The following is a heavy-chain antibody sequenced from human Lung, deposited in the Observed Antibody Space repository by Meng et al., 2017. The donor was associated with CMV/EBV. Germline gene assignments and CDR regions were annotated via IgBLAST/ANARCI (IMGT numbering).Heavy chain of an antibody. CDR1: GFSFSSYG. J-gene: IGHJ6*02. CDR2: IWYDGSNE. Sequence: SLKISXEASGFSFSSYGMHWVRQAPGKGLEWVAVIWYDGSNENYGESVKGRFTISRDYSKNMLYLQMNSLRAEDTAVYYCAKDSSRSTWYGPDDYSGMDVWGQGTTVTVSS. CDR3: AKDSSRSTWYGPDDYSGMDV. V-gene: IGHV3-33*06. D-gene: IGHD6-13*01.